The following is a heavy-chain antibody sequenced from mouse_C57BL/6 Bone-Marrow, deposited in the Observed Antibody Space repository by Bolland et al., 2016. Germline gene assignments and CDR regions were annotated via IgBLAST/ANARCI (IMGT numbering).Heavy chain of an antibody. Sequence: GEILPGSGSTNYNEKFKGKATFTADTSSNTAYMQLSSLTTEDSAIYYCVRWGSSGSYWGQGTLV. J-gene: IGHJ3*01. CDR2: ILPGSGST. V-gene: IGHV1-9*01. CDR3: VRWGSSGSY. D-gene: IGHD3-2*02.